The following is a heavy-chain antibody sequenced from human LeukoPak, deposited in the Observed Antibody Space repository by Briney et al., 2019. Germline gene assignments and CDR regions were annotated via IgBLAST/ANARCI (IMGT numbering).Heavy chain of an antibody. D-gene: IGHD6-13*01. V-gene: IGHV4-59*11. Sequence: SDTVSLLCTVCGGFISRHYWSWIRQPPGRALEWIGYNYYSGSTHYNPSLKSRVTISVDTSMNEFSLKLSSVTGADPVLYYCARERAAADTIRFDPLGQRTLGTVSS. CDR1: GGFISRHY. CDR2: NYYSGST. J-gene: IGHJ5*01. CDR3: ARERAAADTIRFDP.